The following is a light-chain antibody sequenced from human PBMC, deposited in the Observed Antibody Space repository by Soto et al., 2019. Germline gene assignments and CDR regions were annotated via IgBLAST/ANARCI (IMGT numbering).Light chain of an antibody. CDR3: QQYYFVPYT. J-gene: IGKJ2*01. CDR2: GAS. Sequence: EIVMTQSPATLSVSPGERATLSCRASQSVSSNLAWYQQKPGQAPRLLIYGASTRATGIPDRFSGSGSGTEFTLTISRLQAEDVAVYYCQQYYFVPYTXGQGTKVDIK. CDR1: QSVSSN. V-gene: IGKV3-15*01.